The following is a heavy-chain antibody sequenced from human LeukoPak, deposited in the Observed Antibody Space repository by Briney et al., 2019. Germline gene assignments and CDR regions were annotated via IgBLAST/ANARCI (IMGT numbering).Heavy chain of an antibody. Sequence: GGSLRLSCVVSGFTFSNFFMSWVRQAPGKGLEWVSAISGGGGSTYYADSVKGRFTISRDNSKNTLYLQMNSLRAEDTAVYYCAKSRTHWGSGFDYWGQGTLVTVSS. V-gene: IGHV3-23*01. CDR2: ISGGGGST. J-gene: IGHJ4*02. D-gene: IGHD7-27*01. CDR1: GFTFSNFF. CDR3: AKSRTHWGSGFDY.